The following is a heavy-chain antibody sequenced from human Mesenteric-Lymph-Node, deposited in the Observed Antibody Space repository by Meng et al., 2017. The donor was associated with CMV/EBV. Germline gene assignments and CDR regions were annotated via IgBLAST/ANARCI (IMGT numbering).Heavy chain of an antibody. Sequence: GGSLRLSCKGSGYSFTSYWIGWVRQMPGKGLEWMGIIYPGDSDTRYSPSFQGQVTISADKSISTAYLQWSSLKASDTAMYYCATSPGIAAAGTDYYYYYGMDVWGQGTTVTVSS. J-gene: IGHJ6*02. CDR2: IYPGDSDT. V-gene: IGHV5-51*01. CDR3: ATSPGIAAAGTDYYYYYGMDV. CDR1: GYSFTSYW. D-gene: IGHD6-13*01.